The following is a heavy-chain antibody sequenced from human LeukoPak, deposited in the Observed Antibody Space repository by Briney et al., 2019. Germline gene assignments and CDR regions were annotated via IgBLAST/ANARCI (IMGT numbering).Heavy chain of an antibody. CDR2: INHSGST. V-gene: IGHV4-34*03. CDR1: GGSFSNYY. D-gene: IGHD1-7*01. CDR3: PLRHITGTKGKWFDP. J-gene: IGHJ5*02. Sequence: PSDALSLTCAVYGGSFSNYYWSWIRQPPGKGMEWIGEINHSGSTNHNPSLNSRVTLPVDRYKNQSSLNLTCVPASHTTVYYFPLRHITGTKGKWFDPWGQGTLVTVSS.